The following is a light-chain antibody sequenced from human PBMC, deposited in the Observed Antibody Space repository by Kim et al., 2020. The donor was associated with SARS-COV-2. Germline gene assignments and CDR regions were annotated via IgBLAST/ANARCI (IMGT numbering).Light chain of an antibody. CDR1: QRISSNY. CDR3: HQYIRSPYS. J-gene: IGKJ2*03. CDR2: DAS. V-gene: IGKV3-20*01. Sequence: LSPGETATRSRRANQRISSNYLAWYQHKPGQSPRLLIHDASNRATGIPDRFSGSGSGTDFTLTISRLEPEDFAVYYCHQYIRSPYSFGQGTKLEI.